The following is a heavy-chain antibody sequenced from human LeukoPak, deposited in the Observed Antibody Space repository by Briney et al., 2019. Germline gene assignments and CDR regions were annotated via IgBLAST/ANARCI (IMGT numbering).Heavy chain of an antibody. Sequence: PSETLSLTCTVSGGSISSYYWSWIRQPPGKGVEGIGYIYYSGSTNYKPSLKSRVTISVDTSKNQFSLKLSSVTAADTAVYYCARVSRGRSGPYNWFDPWGQGTLVTVSS. D-gene: IGHD2-15*01. CDR1: GGSISSYY. CDR2: IYYSGST. J-gene: IGHJ5*02. V-gene: IGHV4-59*01. CDR3: ARVSRGRSGPYNWFDP.